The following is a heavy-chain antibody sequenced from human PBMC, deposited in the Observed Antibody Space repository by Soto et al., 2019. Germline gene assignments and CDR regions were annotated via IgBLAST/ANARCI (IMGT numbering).Heavy chain of an antibody. J-gene: IGHJ5*02. V-gene: IGHV1-69*13. D-gene: IGHD5-18*01. CDR3: ARGRYSYGYGWFDP. Sequence: VASVKVSCKASGGTFSSYAISWVRQAPGQGLEWMGGIIPIFGTANYAQKFQGRVTITADESTSTAYMELSSLRSEDTAVYYCARGRYSYGYGWFDPWGQGTLVTVSS. CDR2: IIPIFGTA. CDR1: GGTFSSYA.